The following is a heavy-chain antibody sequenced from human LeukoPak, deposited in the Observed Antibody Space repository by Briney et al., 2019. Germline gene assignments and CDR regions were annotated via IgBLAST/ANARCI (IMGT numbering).Heavy chain of an antibody. J-gene: IGHJ4*02. V-gene: IGHV4-4*02. Sequence: SGTLSLTCAVSGGSISSSNWWSWVRQPPGKGLEWIGEIYHSGSTNYNPSLKSRVTISVDKSKNQFSLKLRSVTAADTAVYYCARRHYDILTGYCFDYWGQGTLVTVSS. CDR3: ARRHYDILTGYCFDY. CDR1: GGSISSSNW. CDR2: IYHSGST. D-gene: IGHD3-9*01.